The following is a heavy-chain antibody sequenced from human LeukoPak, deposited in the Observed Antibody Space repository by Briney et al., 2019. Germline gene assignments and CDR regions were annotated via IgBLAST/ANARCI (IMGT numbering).Heavy chain of an antibody. Sequence: SGGSLRLSCAASGFTFSSYWMHWVCQAPGKGLVWVSRINSDGSITTYADSVKGRFTISRDNAKNTLYLQMNSLRAEDTAVYYCARGGQLLANWGQGTLVTVSS. D-gene: IGHD6-19*01. CDR1: GFTFSSYW. J-gene: IGHJ4*02. CDR2: INSDGSIT. V-gene: IGHV3-74*01. CDR3: ARGGQLLAN.